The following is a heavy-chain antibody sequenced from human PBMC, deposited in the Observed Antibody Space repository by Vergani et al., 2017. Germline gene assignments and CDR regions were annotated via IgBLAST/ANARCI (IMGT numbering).Heavy chain of an antibody. Sequence: EVQLVESGGGLVQPGGSLRLSCAASGFTFSDHYMDWVRQAQGKGLEWVGRTRNKANSYTTEYAASVKGRFTISRDDSKNSLYLQMNSLKIEDTAVYYCARLGYCSSTTCRQAFDIWGQGTMVTVSS. D-gene: IGHD2-2*01. V-gene: IGHV3-72*01. J-gene: IGHJ3*02. CDR2: TRNKANSYTT. CDR3: ARLGYCSSTTCRQAFDI. CDR1: GFTFSDHY.